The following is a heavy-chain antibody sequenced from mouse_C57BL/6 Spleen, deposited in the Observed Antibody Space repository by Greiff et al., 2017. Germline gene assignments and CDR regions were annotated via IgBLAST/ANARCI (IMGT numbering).Heavy chain of an antibody. CDR1: GYSFTDYN. Sequence: QLQESGPELVKPGASVKISCKASGYSFTDYNMNWVKQSNGKSLEWIGVINPNYGTTSYNQKFKGKATLTVDQSSSTAYMQLNSLTSEDSAVYYCARNYYGSSYGYFDYWGQGTTLTVSS. CDR2: INPNYGTT. CDR3: ARNYYGSSYGYFDY. V-gene: IGHV1-39*01. J-gene: IGHJ2*01. D-gene: IGHD1-1*01.